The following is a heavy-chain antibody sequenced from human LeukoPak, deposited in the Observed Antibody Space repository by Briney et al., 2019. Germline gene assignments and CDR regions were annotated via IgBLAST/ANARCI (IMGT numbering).Heavy chain of an antibody. D-gene: IGHD1-14*01. Sequence: SETLSLTCAVYGGSFSGYYWSWIRQPAGKGLEWIGRIYTSGSTNYNPSLKSRVTMSVDTSKNQFSLKLSSVTAADTAVYYCARDSINRCDPWGQGTLVTVSS. J-gene: IGHJ5*02. CDR2: IYTSGST. CDR1: GGSFSGYY. CDR3: ARDSINRCDP. V-gene: IGHV4-4*07.